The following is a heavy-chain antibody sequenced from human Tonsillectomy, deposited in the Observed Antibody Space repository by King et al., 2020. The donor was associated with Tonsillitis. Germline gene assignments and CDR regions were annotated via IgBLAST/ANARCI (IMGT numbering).Heavy chain of an antibody. CDR2: IYHSGST. CDR3: ARDLHDSSGYYYNWYFDL. D-gene: IGHD3-22*01. Sequence: QLQESGPGLVKPSETLSLTCAVSGYSISSGYYWGWIRQPPGKGLEWIGSIYHSGSTYYNPSLKSRVTISVDTSKNQFSLKLSSETAADTAVYYCARDLHDSSGYYYNWYFDLWGRGTLVTVSS. CDR1: GYSISSGYY. J-gene: IGHJ2*01. V-gene: IGHV4-38-2*02.